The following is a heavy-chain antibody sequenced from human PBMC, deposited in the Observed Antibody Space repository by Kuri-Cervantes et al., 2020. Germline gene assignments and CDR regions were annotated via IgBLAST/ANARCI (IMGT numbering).Heavy chain of an antibody. Sequence: ETLSLTCVTSGITASSNYMTWVRQAPGKGLEWVSIMYSSGDTFYADSVKGRFTVSRDNSINTLYLQLSSLRPEDTAVYYCARGNKYCSVTSCHTSFDFWGQGALVTVSS. CDR2: MYSSGDT. V-gene: IGHV3-66*02. CDR3: ARGNKYCSVTSCHTSFDF. J-gene: IGHJ4*02. CDR1: GITASSNY. D-gene: IGHD2-15*01.